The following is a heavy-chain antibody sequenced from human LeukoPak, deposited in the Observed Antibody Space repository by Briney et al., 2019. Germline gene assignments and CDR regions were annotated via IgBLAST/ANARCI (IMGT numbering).Heavy chain of an antibody. D-gene: IGHD3-9*01. CDR2: ISGSGGST. CDR1: GFTFSSYA. V-gene: IGHV3-23*01. Sequence: TGGSLRLSCAASGFTFSSYAVSWVRQAPGKGLEWVSGISGSGGSTYYADSVKGRFTISRDNSKNTLYLQMNSLRAEDTAVYYCARDTRGDYDILTGYDYWGQGTLVTVSS. J-gene: IGHJ4*02. CDR3: ARDTRGDYDILTGYDY.